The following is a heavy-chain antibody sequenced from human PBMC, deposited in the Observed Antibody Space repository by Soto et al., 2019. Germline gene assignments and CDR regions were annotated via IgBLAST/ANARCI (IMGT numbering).Heavy chain of an antibody. J-gene: IGHJ4*02. CDR3: SQDTYYHDTSGYYTFDY. CDR2: ISYDGRNK. D-gene: IGHD3-22*01. Sequence: GGSLRLSCAASGLTFSSYGMHWVRQAPGRGLEWVAGISYDGRNKYYVDSVKGRFTISRDNSKNTLDLQMNSLRVEDTAVFYCSQDTYYHDTSGYYTFDYWGQGALVTVSS. CDR1: GLTFSSYG. V-gene: IGHV3-30*18.